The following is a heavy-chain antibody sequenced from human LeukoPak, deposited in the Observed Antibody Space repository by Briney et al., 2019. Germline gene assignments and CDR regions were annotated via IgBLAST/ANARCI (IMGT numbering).Heavy chain of an antibody. CDR3: ARVSLGGSYYSPGYYFDY. CDR2: IYYSGST. V-gene: IGHV4-59*01. D-gene: IGHD1-26*01. Sequence: SETLSLTCTVSGGSISSYYWSWIRQPPGKGLEWIGYIYYSGSTNYNPSLKSRVTISVDTSKNQFSLKLSSVTAADTAVYYCARVSLGGSYYSPGYYFDYWGQGTLVTVSS. CDR1: GGSISSYY. J-gene: IGHJ4*02.